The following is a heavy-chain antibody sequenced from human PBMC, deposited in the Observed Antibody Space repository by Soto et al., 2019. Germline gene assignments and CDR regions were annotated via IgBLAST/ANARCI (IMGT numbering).Heavy chain of an antibody. J-gene: IGHJ4*02. CDR3: ARDFSGYYPDY. CDR2: INPSSRTI. Sequence: GASVKVSCKTSGYIFTNYYIHWVRQAPGQGLEWMGKINPSSRTIYYADSVKGRFTIPRDDADNSLYLQMNSLRAEDTAVYYCARDFSGYYPDYWGQGTLVTVSS. D-gene: IGHD3-22*01. V-gene: IGHV1-46*04. CDR1: GYIFTNYY.